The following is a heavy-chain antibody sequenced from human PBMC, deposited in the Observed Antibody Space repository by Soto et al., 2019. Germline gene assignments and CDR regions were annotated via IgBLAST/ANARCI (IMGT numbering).Heavy chain of an antibody. V-gene: IGHV3-7*01. CDR1: GFTFSSYW. J-gene: IGHJ6*02. CDR2: IKQDGSEK. Sequence: GGSLRLSCAASGFTFSSYWMSWVRQAPGKGLEWVANIKQDGSEKYYVDSVKDRFTISRDNAKNSLYLQMNSLRAEDTAVYYCARDWTAPSYYDILTGYYSYGMDVWGQGTTVTVSS. CDR3: ARDWTAPSYYDILTGYYSYGMDV. D-gene: IGHD3-9*01.